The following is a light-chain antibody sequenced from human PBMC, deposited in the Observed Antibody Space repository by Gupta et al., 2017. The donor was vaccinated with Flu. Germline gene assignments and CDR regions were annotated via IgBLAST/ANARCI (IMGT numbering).Light chain of an antibody. Sequence: FLLTQPHSVSESPGKTVTISCTRSSGSIASNYVQWYQQRPGSSPTTVIYEYNQRPSGVPDRFSVSIDSSSKSVSLTISGLKTEDEADYYCQSYDSSNHRVVFGGGTKLTVL. CDR1: SGSIASNY. J-gene: IGLJ2*01. CDR2: EYN. CDR3: QSYDSSNHRVV. V-gene: IGLV6-57*01.